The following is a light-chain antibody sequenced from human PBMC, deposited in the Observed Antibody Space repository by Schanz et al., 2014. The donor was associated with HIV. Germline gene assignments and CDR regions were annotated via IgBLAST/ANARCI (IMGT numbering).Light chain of an antibody. J-gene: IGKJ1*01. Sequence: EVVMTQSPGTLSVSPGGRATLSCRASQSVKSHVAWYQQKPGQAPRLLIYDASNRATGIPDRFSGSGSGTDFTLTISRLEPADFAVYYCQQYGSSPPTFGQGTRVEIK. CDR2: DAS. V-gene: IGKV3-20*01. CDR1: QSVKSH. CDR3: QQYGSSPPT.